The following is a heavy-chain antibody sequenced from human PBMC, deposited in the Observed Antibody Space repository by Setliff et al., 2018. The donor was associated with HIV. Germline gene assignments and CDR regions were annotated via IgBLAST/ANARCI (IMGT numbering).Heavy chain of an antibody. CDR2: INPRGGKA. V-gene: IGHV1-46*01. CDR1: GYSFTSYY. J-gene: IGHJ5*02. D-gene: IGHD6-13*01. Sequence: ASVKVSCKASGYSFTSYYIHWVRQAPGQGLEWMGIINPRGGKANYAQRFQGRLTVTTDTSTSTVYLELRLLTSDDTAIYYCAREGHLAAPGSSEFEPWGQGTLVTAPQ. CDR3: AREGHLAAPGSSEFEP.